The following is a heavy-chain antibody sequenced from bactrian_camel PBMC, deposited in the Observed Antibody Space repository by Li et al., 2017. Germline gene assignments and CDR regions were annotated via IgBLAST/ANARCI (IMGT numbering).Heavy chain of an antibody. V-gene: IGHV3-1*01. CDR1: GFTFDDYA. CDR2: SRADGGDT. D-gene: IGHD1*01. J-gene: IGHJ4*01. Sequence: VQLVESGGGLVQPGGSVRLSCAASGFTFDDYAMGWIRQVSGKGLEWVSTSRADGGDTYYSDSVKGRFTASTDNAKNTVYLQMDSLKPEDTAMYYCASSQALAACDNPLAYHSWGQGTQVTVS. CDR3: ASSQALAACDNPLAYHS.